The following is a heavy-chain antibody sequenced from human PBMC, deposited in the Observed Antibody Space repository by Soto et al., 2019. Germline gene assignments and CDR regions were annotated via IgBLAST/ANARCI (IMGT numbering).Heavy chain of an antibody. CDR2: LFYGGTT. CDR1: CGSISFYY. J-gene: IGHJ4*02. D-gene: IGHD3-10*01. V-gene: IGHV4-39*01. Sequence: LXLTCTVSCGSISFYYWTWIRQPPGKGLEWVGSLFYGGTTDYNPSLKSRLTMSLDTSKNHFSLKLRSVTAADTAVYYCARHRGPAPVYWGQGTLVTVSS. CDR3: ARHRGPAPVY.